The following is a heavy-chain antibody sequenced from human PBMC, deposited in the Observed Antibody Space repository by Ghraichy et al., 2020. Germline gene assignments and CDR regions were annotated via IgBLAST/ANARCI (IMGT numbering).Heavy chain of an antibody. D-gene: IGHD3-10*01. CDR3: ARDRYFGSGSTFDY. Sequence: SETLYLTCTVSGGSISSGGHYWSWIRQHPGKGLEWIGNIYYSGSTYYNPSLKSRVTISVDTSKNQFSLKLSSVTAADTAVYYCARDRYFGSGSTFDYWGQGTLVTVSS. V-gene: IGHV4-31*03. CDR1: GGSISSGGHY. CDR2: IYYSGST. J-gene: IGHJ4*02.